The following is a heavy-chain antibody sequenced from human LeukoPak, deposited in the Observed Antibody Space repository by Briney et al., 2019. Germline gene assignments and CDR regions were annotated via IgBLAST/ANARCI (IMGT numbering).Heavy chain of an antibody. CDR1: GGSISTYY. D-gene: IGHD5-12*01. Sequence: SEALSLTCTVSGGSISTYYWSWIRQPPGKGLEWIGYIHYSGTTNYNPSLKNRVTISLDTSKNQFSLNLSSVTAADTAVYYCARMGGYSGYATHWGQGTLVTVSS. CDR3: ARMGGYSGYATH. J-gene: IGHJ4*02. CDR2: IHYSGTT. V-gene: IGHV4-59*08.